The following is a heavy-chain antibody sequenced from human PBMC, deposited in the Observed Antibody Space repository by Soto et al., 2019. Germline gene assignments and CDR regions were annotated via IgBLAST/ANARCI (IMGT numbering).Heavy chain of an antibody. CDR3: TADVKYTSGWYANNF. CDR2: IKSKSDGGTI. J-gene: IGHJ4*02. Sequence: GGSLRLSCAASGFTFTNAWMTWVRQGPGKGLEWVGRIKSKSDGGTIDYAAPVKGRFTISRDDSKNTLFLQMSSLKTEDTAVYYCTADVKYTSGWYANNFWGQGT. V-gene: IGHV3-15*01. CDR1: GFTFTNAW. D-gene: IGHD6-19*01.